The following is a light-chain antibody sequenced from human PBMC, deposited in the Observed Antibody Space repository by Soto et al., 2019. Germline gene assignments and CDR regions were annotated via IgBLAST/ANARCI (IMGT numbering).Light chain of an antibody. CDR3: QQYNSYLYT. V-gene: IGKV1-5*03. J-gene: IGKJ2*01. Sequence: DIQMTQSPSTLSASVGDRVTITCRASQSISSWLAWYQQKPGKAPKLLIYKASSLESGVPSRFSGSGSGTEHSLPISSLQPDDFSTYYCQQYNSYLYTFGQGTKLEIK. CDR2: KAS. CDR1: QSISSW.